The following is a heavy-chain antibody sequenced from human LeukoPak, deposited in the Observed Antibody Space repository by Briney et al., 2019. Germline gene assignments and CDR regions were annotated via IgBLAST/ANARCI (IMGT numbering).Heavy chain of an antibody. D-gene: IGHD3-22*01. V-gene: IGHV1-69*13. CDR3: ASPRLGKNYYDSSGYYY. CDR2: IIPIFGTA. Sequence: SVKVSCKASGGTFSSYAISWVRQAPGQGLEWMGGIIPIFGTANYAQKFQGRVTITADESTSTAYMELSSLRSEDTAVYYCASPRLGKNYYDSSGYYYWGQGTLVTVSS. J-gene: IGHJ4*02. CDR1: GGTFSSYA.